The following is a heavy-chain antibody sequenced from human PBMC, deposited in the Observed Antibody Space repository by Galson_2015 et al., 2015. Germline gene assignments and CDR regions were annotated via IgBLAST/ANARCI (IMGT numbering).Heavy chain of an antibody. CDR3: ARHGVGIVVVTATQGLYNWFDP. V-gene: IGHV4-39*01. D-gene: IGHD2-21*02. CDR2: IYYSGST. J-gene: IGHJ5*02. Sequence: LSLTCTVSGGSISSSSYYWGWIRQPPGKGLEWIGSIYYSGSTYYNPSLKSRVTISVDTSKNQFSLKLSSVTAADTAVYYCARHGVGIVVVTATQGLYNWFDPWGQGTLVTVSS. CDR1: GGSISSSSYY.